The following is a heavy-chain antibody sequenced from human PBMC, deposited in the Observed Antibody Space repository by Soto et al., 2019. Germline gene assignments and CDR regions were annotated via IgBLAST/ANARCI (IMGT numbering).Heavy chain of an antibody. CDR2: VSAYNGEK. CDR3: ARGTSIPASGDY. V-gene: IGHV1-18*01. J-gene: IGHJ4*01. Sequence: VQLVQSGAEVKKPGASVNVSCKASGYTFTNYGINWVRQAPGQGLEWLGWVSAYNGEKRYAQRVQARVIMTTDTSTTTAYMELRSLRSADTAVSYCARGTSIPASGDYWGQGNLVTVSS. CDR1: GYTFTNYG. D-gene: IGHD6-6*01.